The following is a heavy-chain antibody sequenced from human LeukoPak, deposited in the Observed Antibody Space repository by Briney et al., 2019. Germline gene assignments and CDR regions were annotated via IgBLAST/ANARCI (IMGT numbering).Heavy chain of an antibody. CDR3: ARSRAIGSGWPGNY. Sequence: ASVKVSCKASGYTFTSYAMHWVRQAPGQRLEWMGWINAGNGNTKYSQRYQGRVTITRDTSASTAYMELSSLRSEDTAVYYCARSRAIGSGWPGNYWGQGTLVTVSS. V-gene: IGHV1-3*01. CDR1: GYTFTSYA. D-gene: IGHD6-19*01. CDR2: INAGNGNT. J-gene: IGHJ4*02.